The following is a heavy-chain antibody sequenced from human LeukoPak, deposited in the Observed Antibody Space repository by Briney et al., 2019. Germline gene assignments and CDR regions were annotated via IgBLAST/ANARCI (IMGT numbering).Heavy chain of an antibody. Sequence: NLSLTCTVSGDSITSGDYYWSWIRQPPGKGLEWIGYIFHSGIAYYHPSLRSRVSISVETSKNRFSLNLNFVTAADTGLYFCARAVEASLQPRFDPWGLGILVTVSS. V-gene: IGHV4-30-4*08. J-gene: IGHJ5*02. CDR3: ARAVEASLQPRFDP. CDR2: IFHSGIA. CDR1: GDSITSGDYY. D-gene: IGHD3-16*02.